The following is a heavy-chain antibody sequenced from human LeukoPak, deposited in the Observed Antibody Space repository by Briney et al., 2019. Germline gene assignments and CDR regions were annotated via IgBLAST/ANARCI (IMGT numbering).Heavy chain of an antibody. V-gene: IGHV1-69*13. CDR3: ARMLIVPIAARLGYYYYGMDV. CDR1: GGTFSSYA. CDR2: IIPIFGTA. Sequence: ASVKVSCKASGGTFSSYAISWVRQAPGQGLEWMGGIIPIFGTANYAQKFQGRVTITADESTGTAYMELSSLRSEDTAVYYCARMLIVPIAARLGYYYYGMDVWGQGTTVTVSS. D-gene: IGHD6-6*01. J-gene: IGHJ6*02.